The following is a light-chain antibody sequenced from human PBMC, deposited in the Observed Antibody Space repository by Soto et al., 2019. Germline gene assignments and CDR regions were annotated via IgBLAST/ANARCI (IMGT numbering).Light chain of an antibody. CDR1: SSNIGAGYD. V-gene: IGLV1-40*01. Sequence: QSVLTQPPSVSGAPGQRVTISCTGSSSNIGAGYDVHWYQQLPGTAPKLLISGSSNRPSGVPDRFSGSKSATSASLAITGLQAEDEADYYCQSYDSGLSGVVFGGGTQLTVL. J-gene: IGLJ2*01. CDR2: GSS. CDR3: QSYDSGLSGVV.